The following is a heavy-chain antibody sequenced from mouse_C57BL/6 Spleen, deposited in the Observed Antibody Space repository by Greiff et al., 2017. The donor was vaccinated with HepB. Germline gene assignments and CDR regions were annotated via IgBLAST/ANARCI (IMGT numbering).Heavy chain of an antibody. J-gene: IGHJ4*01. D-gene: IGHD1-1*01. Sequence: EVKFVESGGGLVKPGGSLKLSCAASGFTFSDYGMHWVRQAPEKGLEWVAYISSGSSTIYYADTVKGRFTISRDNAKKTLILQMTSLRSEDTAMYYCVRTHSSRYYAMDYWGQGTTVTVSS. CDR1: GFTFSDYG. V-gene: IGHV5-17*01. CDR3: VRTHSSRYYAMDY. CDR2: ISSGSSTI.